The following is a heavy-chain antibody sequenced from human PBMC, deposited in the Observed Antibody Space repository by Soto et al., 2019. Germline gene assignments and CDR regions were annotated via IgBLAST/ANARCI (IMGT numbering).Heavy chain of an antibody. V-gene: IGHV3-7*01. CDR1: GFTFSTHW. Sequence: EVQLVESGGGLVQPGGSLRLSCTASGFTFSTHWMTWVRQAPGRGLEWVANIKEDGSDKHYVDSVKGRFTISRDNTKNSLYLELNNLRAEDTAVYYCAKDRGSSGYGHFDSWGQGTLVTVSS. D-gene: IGHD5-12*01. CDR3: AKDRGSSGYGHFDS. J-gene: IGHJ4*02. CDR2: IKEDGSDK.